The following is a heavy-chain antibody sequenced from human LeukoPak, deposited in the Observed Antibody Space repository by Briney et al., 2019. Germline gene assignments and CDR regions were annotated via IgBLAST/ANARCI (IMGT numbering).Heavy chain of an antibody. CDR3: ARHRGYTYGHVDF. Sequence: SETLSLTCTVSGGSISSSGYYWGWICQPPGKGLEWIANIYHSGSTYYNPSLKSRVTTSVDTSKSQFSLNLNSVTAADTAVYYCARHRGYTYGHVDFWGQGTLVTVSS. J-gene: IGHJ4*02. V-gene: IGHV4-39*01. D-gene: IGHD5-18*01. CDR2: IYHSGST. CDR1: GGSISSSGYY.